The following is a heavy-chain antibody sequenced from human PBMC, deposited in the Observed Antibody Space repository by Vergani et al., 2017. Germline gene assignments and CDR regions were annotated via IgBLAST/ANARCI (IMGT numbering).Heavy chain of an antibody. CDR3: ASGKDYSDSTSPFHGRYFDV. J-gene: IGHJ2*01. V-gene: IGHV4-39*01. CDR1: GDSIISRSYY. CDR2: IYNSGNG. D-gene: IGHD2/OR15-2a*01. Sequence: QMQLQESGPGLVKASETLSLTCTVSGDSIISRSYYWGWIRQPPGKGLEWIGSIYNSGNGDSSSSLKSRVTISADTSKNQFSLRLTSVTAADTAVYYCASGKDYSDSTSPFHGRYFDVWGRGTLVTGPS.